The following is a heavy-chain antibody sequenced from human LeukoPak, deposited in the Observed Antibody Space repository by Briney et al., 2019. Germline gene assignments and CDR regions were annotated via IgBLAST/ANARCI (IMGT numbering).Heavy chain of an antibody. Sequence: PGGSLRLSCAASGFTFSSYAMSWVRQAPGKGLEWVSAISGSGGSTYYADSVKGRFTISRDTSKNTLYLQMNSLRAEDTAVYYCAKGGYGPDAFDIWGQGTMVTVSS. V-gene: IGHV3-23*01. D-gene: IGHD5-12*01. J-gene: IGHJ3*02. CDR1: GFTFSSYA. CDR2: ISGSGGST. CDR3: AKGGYGPDAFDI.